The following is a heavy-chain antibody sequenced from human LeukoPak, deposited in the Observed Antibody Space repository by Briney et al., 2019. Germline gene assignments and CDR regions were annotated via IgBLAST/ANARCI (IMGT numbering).Heavy chain of an antibody. D-gene: IGHD6-13*01. CDR2: ISGSGGST. J-gene: IGHJ5*02. Sequence: GGSLRLSCAASGFTFSSYAMSWVRQAPGKGLEWVSAISGSGGSTYYADSMKGRFTISRDNSKNTLYLQMNSLRAEGTGVYYCAKGDSSSWYNLWFDPWGQGTLVTVSS. CDR3: AKGDSSSWYNLWFDP. CDR1: GFTFSSYA. V-gene: IGHV3-23*01.